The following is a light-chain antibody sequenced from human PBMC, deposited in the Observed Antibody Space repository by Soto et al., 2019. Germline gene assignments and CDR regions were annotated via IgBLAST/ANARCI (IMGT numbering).Light chain of an antibody. V-gene: IGLV2-23*02. J-gene: IGLJ1*01. Sequence: QSVLTQPASVSGSPGQSITISCTGTSRDVGRYNLVSWCQQHPGKAPKLMIYEVTKRPSGVSHRFSGSKSGTTASLTISGLQAEDEADYYCCSYAGIYVFGSGTKLTVL. CDR3: CSYAGIYV. CDR1: SRDVGRYNL. CDR2: EVT.